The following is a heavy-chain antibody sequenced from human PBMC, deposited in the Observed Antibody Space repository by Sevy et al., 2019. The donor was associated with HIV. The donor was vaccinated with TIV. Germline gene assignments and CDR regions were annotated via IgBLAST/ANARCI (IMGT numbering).Heavy chain of an antibody. CDR1: GFTFSSYG. J-gene: IGHJ4*02. CDR2: IRYDGSNK. D-gene: IGHD3-3*01. V-gene: IGHV3-30*02. CDR3: AKDQYDFWSGYDIDY. Sequence: GGSLRLSCAASGFTFSSYGMHWVRQAPGKGLEWVAFIRYDGSNKYYADSVKGRFTISRDNSKNTLYLKMNSLRAEDTAVYYCAKDQYDFWSGYDIDYWGQGTLVTVSS.